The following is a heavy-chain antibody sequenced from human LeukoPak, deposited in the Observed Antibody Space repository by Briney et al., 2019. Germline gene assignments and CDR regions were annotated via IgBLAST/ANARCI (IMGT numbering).Heavy chain of an antibody. J-gene: IGHJ5*02. Sequence: ASVKVSCKASGGTFSSYAISWVRQAPGQGLEWMGGIIPIFGTANYAQKFQGRVTITADKSTSTAYMELSSLRSEDTAVYYCARDFESSGWYDPWGQGTLVTVSS. D-gene: IGHD6-19*01. CDR1: GGTFSSYA. V-gene: IGHV1-69*06. CDR3: ARDFESSGWYDP. CDR2: IIPIFGTA.